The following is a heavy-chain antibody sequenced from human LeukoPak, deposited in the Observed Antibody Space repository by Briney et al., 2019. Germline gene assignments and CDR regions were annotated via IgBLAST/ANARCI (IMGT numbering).Heavy chain of an antibody. J-gene: IGHJ6*02. CDR2: ISVYNGNT. D-gene: IGHD5-18*01. CDR3: ARGRLTPYSYYGMDV. CDR1: GYTFTSYG. Sequence: GASVKVSCKASGYTFTSYGISWVRQAPGQGLEWMGWISVYNGNTNYAQKLQGRVTMTTDTSTSTAYMELRSLRSDDTAVYYCARGRLTPYSYYGMDVWGQGTTVTVSS. V-gene: IGHV1-18*01.